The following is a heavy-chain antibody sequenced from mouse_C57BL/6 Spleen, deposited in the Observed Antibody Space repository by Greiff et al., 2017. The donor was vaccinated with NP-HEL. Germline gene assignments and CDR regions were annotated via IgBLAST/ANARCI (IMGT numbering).Heavy chain of an antibody. Sequence: QVQLQQPGAELVKPGASVKLSCKASGYTFTSYWMQWVKQRPGQGLEWIGEIDPSDSYTNYNQKFKGKATLTVDTSSSTAYMQLSSLTSEDSAVYYCARDERGRRDAMDYWGQGTSVTVSS. CDR3: ARDERGRRDAMDY. CDR1: GYTFTSYW. CDR2: IDPSDSYT. J-gene: IGHJ4*01. D-gene: IGHD3-3*01. V-gene: IGHV1-50*01.